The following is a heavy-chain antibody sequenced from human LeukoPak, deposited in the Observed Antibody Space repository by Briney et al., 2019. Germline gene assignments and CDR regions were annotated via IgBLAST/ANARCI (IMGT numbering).Heavy chain of an antibody. J-gene: IGHJ4*02. CDR3: ARLGAAIRVYYFDY. CDR2: IYHSGST. Sequence: ASETLSLTCAVYGGSFSGYYWSWIRQPPGKGLEWIGNIYHSGSTYYNPSLKSRVTISVDTSKNQFSLKLSSVTAADTAVYYCARLGAAIRVYYFDYWGQGTLVTVSS. D-gene: IGHD2-2*02. V-gene: IGHV4-34*01. CDR1: GGSFSGYY.